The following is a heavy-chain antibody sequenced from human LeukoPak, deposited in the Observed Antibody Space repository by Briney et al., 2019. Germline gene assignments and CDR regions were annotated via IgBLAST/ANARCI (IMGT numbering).Heavy chain of an antibody. V-gene: IGHV3-30-3*01. CDR3: ARDGQTIVIDAFDI. Sequence: PGRSLILSCAASGFTFSIYAMHRVRQAPGKGLEWVEVISYDGSNKYYADSVKGRFTISRDNSKNTLYLQMNSLRAEDTAVYYCARDGQTIVIDAFDIWGQGTMVTASS. CDR2: ISYDGSNK. CDR1: GFTFSIYA. D-gene: IGHD3-22*01. J-gene: IGHJ3*02.